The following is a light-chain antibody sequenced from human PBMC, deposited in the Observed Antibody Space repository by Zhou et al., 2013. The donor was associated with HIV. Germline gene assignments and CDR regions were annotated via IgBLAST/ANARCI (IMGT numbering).Light chain of an antibody. V-gene: IGKV3-15*01. CDR2: GAS. CDR3: T. Sequence: EIVMTQSPATLSVSPGERATLSCRASQSVSSNLAWYQQKPGQAPRLLIYGASTRATGIPARFSGSGSGTEFTLTISSLQSEDFSLSLLTF. CDR1: QSVSSN. J-gene: IGKJ1*01.